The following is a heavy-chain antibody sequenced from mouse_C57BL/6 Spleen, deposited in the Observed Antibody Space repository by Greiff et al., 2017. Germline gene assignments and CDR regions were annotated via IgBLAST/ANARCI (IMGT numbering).Heavy chain of an antibody. CDR2: ISDGGSYT. CDR3: ARDSNYRDYYAMGC. J-gene: IGHJ4*01. Sequence: EVHLVESGGGLVKPGGSLKLSCAASGFTFSSYAMSWVRQTPEKRLEWVATISDGGSYTYYPDNVKGRFTISRDNAKNNLYLQMSHLKSEDTAMYYCARDSNYRDYYAMGCWGQGTSVTFSS. CDR1: GFTFSSYA. D-gene: IGHD2-5*01. V-gene: IGHV5-4*01.